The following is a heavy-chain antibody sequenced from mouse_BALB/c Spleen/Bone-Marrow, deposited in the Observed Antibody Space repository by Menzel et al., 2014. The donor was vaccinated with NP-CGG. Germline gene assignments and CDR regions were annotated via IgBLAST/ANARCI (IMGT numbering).Heavy chain of an antibody. Sequence: VQLQQSGGGLVQPGGSLRLSCATSGFTFTDYYMNWVRQPPGKALEWLGFIRNKANGCTTEYSASMKGRFTISRDNSQNILYLQMNTLRAEDSATYYCARDKGRVFFDYWGQGTTLTVSS. V-gene: IGHV7-3*02. J-gene: IGHJ2*01. CDR2: IRNKANGCTT. CDR1: GFTFTDYY. CDR3: ARDKGRVFFDY.